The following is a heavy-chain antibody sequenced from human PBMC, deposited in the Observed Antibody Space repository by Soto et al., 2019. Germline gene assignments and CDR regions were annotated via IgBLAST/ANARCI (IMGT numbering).Heavy chain of an antibody. CDR3: AREEASSVGYYGMDV. D-gene: IGHD2-15*01. J-gene: IGHJ6*02. CDR2: ISSSSSTI. V-gene: IGHV3-48*01. Sequence: EVQLVESGGGLVQPGGSLRLSCAASGFTFSSYSMNWVRQAPGKGLEWVSYISSSSSTIYYADSVKGRFTISRDNAKNSLYLQMNSLRAEDTAVYYCAREEASSVGYYGMDVWGQGTTVTVSS. CDR1: GFTFSSYS.